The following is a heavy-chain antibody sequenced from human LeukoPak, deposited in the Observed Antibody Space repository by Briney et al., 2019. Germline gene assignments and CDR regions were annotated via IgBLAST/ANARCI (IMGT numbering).Heavy chain of an antibody. CDR2: INHSGTT. J-gene: IGHJ4*02. CDR3: ARKKLVARGYFDF. Sequence: ETSETLSLTCTVSGDPISNSGYYWDWIRQSPGKGLEWIGSINHSGTTYYEPSLKSRVTISVDASKNQFSLKLSSVTAADTTIYYCARKKLVARGYFDFWGRGIPVTVSS. D-gene: IGHD6-13*01. V-gene: IGHV4-39*01. CDR1: GDPISNSGYY.